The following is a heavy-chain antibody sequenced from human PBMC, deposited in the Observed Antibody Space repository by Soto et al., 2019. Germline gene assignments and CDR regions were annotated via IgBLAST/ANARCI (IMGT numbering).Heavy chain of an antibody. CDR3: ARGVGSGSYYNQYNWFDP. Sequence: QVQLVQSGGEVKKPGASVKVSCKASGYTFTNYGISWVRQAPGQGLEWMGWLNVYNGNTKYAQKVQGRVTMTTDKSTSTAYMELRSMRSDDTAVYYWARGVGSGSYYNQYNWFDPWGQGTLVTVSS. CDR1: GYTFTNYG. CDR2: LNVYNGNT. V-gene: IGHV1-18*01. D-gene: IGHD3-10*01. J-gene: IGHJ5*02.